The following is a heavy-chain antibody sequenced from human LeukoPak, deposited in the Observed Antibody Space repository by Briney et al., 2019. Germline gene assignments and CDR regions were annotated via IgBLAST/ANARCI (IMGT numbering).Heavy chain of an antibody. Sequence: GGSLRLSCAASSGLLFSSHGMHWVRQAPGKGLEWVAVIWYDGSNKWYADSVKGRFAISRDNSKNTLYLQMDSLRAEDTAVYYCARARNNYDSSGYSALDCWGQGTLVTVSS. CDR1: GLLFSSHG. D-gene: IGHD3-22*01. CDR3: ARARNNYDSSGYSALDC. CDR2: IWYDGSNK. J-gene: IGHJ4*02. V-gene: IGHV3-33*01.